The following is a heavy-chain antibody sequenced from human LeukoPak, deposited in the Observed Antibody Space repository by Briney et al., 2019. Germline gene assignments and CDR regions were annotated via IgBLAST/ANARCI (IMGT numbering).Heavy chain of an antibody. D-gene: IGHD4-17*01. Sequence: SAKLSCKPSVGTLSSYATRWVPQAPEQGDEWMGRIIPILGIANYAQKFQGRVTITADKSTSTAYMELSSLRSEDTAVYYCASLTVTTPYYYYGMDVWGQGTTVTVSS. V-gene: IGHV1-69*04. CDR1: VGTLSSYA. CDR2: IIPILGIA. J-gene: IGHJ6*02. CDR3: ASLTVTTPYYYYGMDV.